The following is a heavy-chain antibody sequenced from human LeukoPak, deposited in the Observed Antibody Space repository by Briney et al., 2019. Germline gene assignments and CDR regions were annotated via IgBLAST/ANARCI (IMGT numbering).Heavy chain of an antibody. V-gene: IGHV1-2*02. CDR2: INPNNGGT. CDR3: WRGEGRRYFDWFFS. Sequence: ASVNVSCKASGYTFTGYYMHGVRQARGKGLEWMGLINPNNGGTDYAQKFKGGVTITSDRSIQKVSMEVSRLRASGADVYIFWRGEGRRYFDWFFSWGQGTLVTVSS. D-gene: IGHD3-9*01. CDR1: GYTFTGYY. J-gene: IGHJ5*01.